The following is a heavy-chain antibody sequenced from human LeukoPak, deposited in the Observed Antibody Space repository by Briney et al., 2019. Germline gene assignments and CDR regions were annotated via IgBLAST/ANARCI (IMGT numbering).Heavy chain of an antibody. CDR2: IRYDGSKK. CDR1: GFTFSTYG. V-gene: IGHV3-30*02. Sequence: GGSLRLSCAASGFTFSTYGFHWVRQAPGKGLEWVTFIRYDGSKKYYGDSVKGRFTIFRDNSKNTLYLQMNSLGAEDTAVYYCAKGGVTDSSGYYSGYYFYMDVWGKGTTVTVSS. CDR3: AKGGVTDSSGYYSGYYFYMDV. J-gene: IGHJ6*03. D-gene: IGHD3-22*01.